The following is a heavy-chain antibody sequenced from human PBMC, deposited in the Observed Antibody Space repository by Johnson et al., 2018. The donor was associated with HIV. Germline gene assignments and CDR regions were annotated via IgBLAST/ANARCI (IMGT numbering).Heavy chain of an antibody. V-gene: IGHV3-9*01. J-gene: IGHJ3*01. CDR3: ARDLTWEMQDTFDL. CDR2: ISWNSDTI. CDR1: GFMLNSHG. D-gene: IGHD1-26*01. Sequence: VQLVESGGGLVQPGRSLRLSCAASGFMLNSHGMHWVRQVSKKGLEWVAGISWNSDTIGYADSVKGRFTISRDNAKNSLYLLMKSLRLEDTALYFCARDLTWEMQDTFDLWGQGTMVTVSS.